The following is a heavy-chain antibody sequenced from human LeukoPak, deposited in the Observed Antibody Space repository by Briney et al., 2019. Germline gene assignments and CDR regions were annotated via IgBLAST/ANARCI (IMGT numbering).Heavy chain of an antibody. J-gene: IGHJ4*02. Sequence: PGGSLRLSCAASGFSVSTNYMSWVRQAPGQGLEWLSVIYSGGSTYYADSVKGRFTISRDNSKSTLYLQMTSLRAEDSAVYYCARERNAGGWGQGTLVTVSS. D-gene: IGHD3-10*01. CDR3: ARERNAGG. CDR2: IYSGGST. V-gene: IGHV3-66*01. CDR1: GFSVSTNY.